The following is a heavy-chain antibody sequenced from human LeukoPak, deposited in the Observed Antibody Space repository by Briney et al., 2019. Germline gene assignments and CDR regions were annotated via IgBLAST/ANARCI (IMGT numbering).Heavy chain of an antibody. Sequence: PGGSLRLSCAASGFTFISYAMSWVRQAPGKGLEWVSAISGSDGSTYYADSVKGRFTISRDSSKNTLYLQMNSLRAEDTAVYYCARGFVYGMDVWGQGTTVTVSS. J-gene: IGHJ6*02. V-gene: IGHV3-23*01. CDR2: ISGSDGST. CDR1: GFTFISYA. CDR3: ARGFVYGMDV.